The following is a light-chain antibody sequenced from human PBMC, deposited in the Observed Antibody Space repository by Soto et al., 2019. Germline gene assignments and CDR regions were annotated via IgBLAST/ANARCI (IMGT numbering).Light chain of an antibody. J-gene: IGKJ1*01. CDR2: DAS. CDR3: QQYDNLPTWT. V-gene: IGKV1-33*01. Sequence: DIQMTQSPSSLSASVGDRVTITCQASQDISNYLNRYQQKPGKAPKLLSYDASNLETGVPSRFSGSGSGTDFTFTISSLQPEDIATYYCQQYDNLPTWTFGQGTKVEIK. CDR1: QDISNY.